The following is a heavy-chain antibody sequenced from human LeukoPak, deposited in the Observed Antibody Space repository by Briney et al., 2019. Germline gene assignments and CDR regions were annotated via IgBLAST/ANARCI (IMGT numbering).Heavy chain of an antibody. V-gene: IGHV3-30*02. CDR1: GFTFSSYG. J-gene: IGHJ4*02. D-gene: IGHD6-13*01. CDR2: IRYDGSNI. CDR3: AKDSGSWSNYFDY. Sequence: PGGSLRLPCAASGFTFSSYGLSWVRQAPGKGLEWVAFIRYDGSNINYADSVKGRFTISRDNSKNTLYLQINSLRGEDTAVYYCAKDSGSWSNYFDYWGQGTLVTVSS.